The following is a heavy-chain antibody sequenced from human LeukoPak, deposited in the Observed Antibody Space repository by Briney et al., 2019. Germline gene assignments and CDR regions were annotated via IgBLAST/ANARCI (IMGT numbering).Heavy chain of an antibody. Sequence: ASVKVSCKASGYTFTSYGISWVRQAPGQGLEWMGWISAYNDNTNYAQKLQGRVTMTTDASTSTAYMELRSLRSDDTAVYYCARGAITMIVRDAFDIWGQGTMVTVSS. J-gene: IGHJ3*02. V-gene: IGHV1-18*01. CDR3: ARGAITMIVRDAFDI. D-gene: IGHD3-22*01. CDR2: ISAYNDNT. CDR1: GYTFTSYG.